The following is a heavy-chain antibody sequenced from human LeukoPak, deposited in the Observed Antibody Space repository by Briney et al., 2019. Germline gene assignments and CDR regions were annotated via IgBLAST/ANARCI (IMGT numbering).Heavy chain of an antibody. J-gene: IGHJ4*02. CDR3: ARKDYGGNSGGNFDY. V-gene: IGHV5-51*01. D-gene: IGHD4-23*01. CDR2: IYPGDSNT. Sequence: PGESLKISCKGSGYSFKNYWIAWVRQMPGKGLEWMGIIYPGDSNTRYNPSFQGQVTISADKSITTAYLQWDSLKASDTAMYYCARKDYGGNSGGNFDYWGQGTLVTVPP. CDR1: GYSFKNYW.